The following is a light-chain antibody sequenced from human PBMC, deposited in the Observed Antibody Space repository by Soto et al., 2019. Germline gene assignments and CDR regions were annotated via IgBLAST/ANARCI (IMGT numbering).Light chain of an antibody. CDR1: SSDVGGYNY. Sequence: QSALTQPASVSGSPGQSITISCTGSSSDVGGYNYVSWYQNHPGTAPKLMIYEVSNRPSGVSNRFSGSKSGNTASLTISGLQAEDEADYYCSSYTSSSALVFGGGTKLTVL. J-gene: IGLJ2*01. CDR2: EVS. V-gene: IGLV2-14*01. CDR3: SSYTSSSALV.